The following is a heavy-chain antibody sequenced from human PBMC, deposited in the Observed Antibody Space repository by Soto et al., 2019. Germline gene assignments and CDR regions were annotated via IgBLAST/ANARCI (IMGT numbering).Heavy chain of an antibody. CDR3: ARHPPAGFGVVQTYYYYYYYMDV. J-gene: IGHJ6*03. V-gene: IGHV4-39*01. Sequence: SETLSLTCTVSGGSISSSSYYWGWIRQPPGKGLEWIGSIYYSGSTYYNPSLKSRVTISVDTSKNQFSLKLSSVTAADTAVYYCARHPPAGFGVVQTYYYYYYYMDVWGKGTTVTVSS. D-gene: IGHD3-3*01. CDR1: GGSISSSSYY. CDR2: IYYSGST.